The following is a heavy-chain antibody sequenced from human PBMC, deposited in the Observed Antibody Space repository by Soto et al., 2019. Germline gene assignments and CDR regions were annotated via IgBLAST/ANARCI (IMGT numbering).Heavy chain of an antibody. Sequence: ASVKVSCKASGYTFTGYYMHWVRQAPGQGLEWMGWINPNSGGTNYAQKFQGWVTMTRDTSISTAYMELSRLRSDDTAVYYCARGGVTIFGVVMTLDYYYYGMDVWGQGTTVTVS. J-gene: IGHJ6*02. CDR1: GYTFTGYY. CDR2: INPNSGGT. D-gene: IGHD3-3*01. CDR3: ARGGVTIFGVVMTLDYYYYGMDV. V-gene: IGHV1-2*04.